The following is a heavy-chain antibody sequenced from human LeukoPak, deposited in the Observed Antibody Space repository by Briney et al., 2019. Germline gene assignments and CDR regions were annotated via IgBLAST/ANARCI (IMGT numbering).Heavy chain of an antibody. J-gene: IGHJ6*03. Sequence: PSETLSLTCTVPGGSISSYYWSWIRQPPGKGLEWIGYIYYSGSTNYNPSLKSRVTISVDTSKNQFSLKLSSVTAADTAVYYCARDRDYGDYYYYYMDVWGKGTTVTVSS. V-gene: IGHV4-59*01. CDR3: ARDRDYGDYYYYYMDV. CDR1: GGSISSYY. CDR2: IYYSGST. D-gene: IGHD4-17*01.